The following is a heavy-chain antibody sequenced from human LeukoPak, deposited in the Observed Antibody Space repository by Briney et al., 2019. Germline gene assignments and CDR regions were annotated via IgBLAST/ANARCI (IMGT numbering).Heavy chain of an antibody. V-gene: IGHV3-74*01. CDR1: GFTFSNYW. CDR2: ISTDGKTT. D-gene: IGHD1-26*01. CDR3: ARDTGRTGSRDGFDV. J-gene: IGHJ3*01. Sequence: GGSLRLSCEVSGFTFSNYWMHWVRQAPGKGLVWVSRISTDGKTTNYADSVKGRFTIFRDNAKNTLFLQMNSLRAEDTALYYCARDTGRTGSRDGFDVWGQGTMVTVSS.